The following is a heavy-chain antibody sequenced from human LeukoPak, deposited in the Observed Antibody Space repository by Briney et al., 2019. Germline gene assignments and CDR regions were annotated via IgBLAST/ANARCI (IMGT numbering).Heavy chain of an antibody. CDR1: GGSFSGYY. V-gene: IGHV4-34*01. J-gene: IGHJ4*02. Sequence: PSETLSLTCAVYGGSFSGYYWSWIRQPPGKGLEWIEEINHSGSTNYNPSLKSRVTISVDTSKNQFSLKLSSVTAADTAVYYCARAPGRGRAFFDYWGQGTLVTVSS. CDR2: INHSGST. CDR3: ARAPGRGRAFFDY. D-gene: IGHD1-26*01.